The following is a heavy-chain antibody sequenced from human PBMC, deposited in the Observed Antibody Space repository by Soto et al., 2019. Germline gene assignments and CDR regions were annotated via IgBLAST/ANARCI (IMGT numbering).Heavy chain of an antibody. Sequence: QVQLVQSGAEVKKPGASVKVSCKASGYTFTSYNIHWVRQAPGQGLEWVGMINPRGFFTTYAQKFRGRVTMTGDTSTSVVYMELTNLRSEDTAVHYCARAAGQFGELFWFDPWGQGTLVSVSS. CDR1: GYTFTSYN. CDR2: INPRGFFT. J-gene: IGHJ5*02. V-gene: IGHV1-46*01. D-gene: IGHD3-10*01. CDR3: ARAAGQFGELFWFDP.